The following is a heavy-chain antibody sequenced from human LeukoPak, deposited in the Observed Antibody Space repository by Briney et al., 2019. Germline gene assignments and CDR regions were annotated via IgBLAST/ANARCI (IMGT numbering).Heavy chain of an antibody. CDR3: ARGAYDYDAFDI. J-gene: IGHJ3*02. CDR2: LNPNYRDT. Sequence: APVQVSCKASGYTFTGYYMHWVRQAPGQGLEWMGRLNPNYRDTNFAQRFQGRVTMTRDTTITTAFMELNNLRSDDTAIYYCARGAYDYDAFDIWGQGTLVTVSS. V-gene: IGHV1-2*06. D-gene: IGHD4-11*01. CDR1: GYTFTGYY.